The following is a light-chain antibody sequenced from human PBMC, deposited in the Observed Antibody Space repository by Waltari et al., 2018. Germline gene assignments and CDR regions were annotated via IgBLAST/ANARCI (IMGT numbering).Light chain of an antibody. V-gene: IGLV2-23*02. CDR3: FSYAGSNSFA. CDR1: SNDIGGYNF. Sequence: QSALTQPASVTGSPGQSITVSCIRTSNDIGGYNFVSWFQQHPGIAPKLMIYDVSGRPLGVSNRFSGSKSGNTASLTISGLQAEDEADYYCFSYAGSNSFAFGGGTRVTVL. CDR2: DVS. J-gene: IGLJ2*01.